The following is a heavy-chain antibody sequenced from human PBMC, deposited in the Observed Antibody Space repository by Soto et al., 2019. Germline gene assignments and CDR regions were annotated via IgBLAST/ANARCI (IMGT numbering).Heavy chain of an antibody. Sequence: QVQLVESGGGLGKPGGSLRLSCAASGFTFSDYCMGWIRQAPGKGLEWVSYISSSGSTIYYADSVKGRFTISRDNAKNSLYLQMHSLRAEHPAVDYCARDPREYYFASGGQGSLVTVSS. CDR2: ISSSGSTI. CDR1: GFTFSDYC. V-gene: IGHV3-11*01. CDR3: ARDPREYYFAS. J-gene: IGHJ4*02.